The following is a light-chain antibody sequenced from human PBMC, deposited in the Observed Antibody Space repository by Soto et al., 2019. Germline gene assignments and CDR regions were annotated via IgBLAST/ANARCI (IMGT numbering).Light chain of an antibody. Sequence: AIRMTQSPSSFSASTGDRVTITCRASQGISSYLAWYQQKPGKPPKLLIYAASTLRSGVPSRFSGSGSGTDFTLTISLLHSEDFANYYGQQYYSYPRTFCAGTKVEIK. CDR3: QQYYSYPRT. CDR1: QGISSY. CDR2: AAS. J-gene: IGKJ1*01. V-gene: IGKV1-8*01.